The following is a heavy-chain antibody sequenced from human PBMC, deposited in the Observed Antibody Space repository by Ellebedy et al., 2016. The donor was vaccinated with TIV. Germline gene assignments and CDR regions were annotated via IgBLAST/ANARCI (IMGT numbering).Heavy chain of an antibody. D-gene: IGHD3-22*01. J-gene: IGHJ3*02. CDR3: ARGLRGFYYDSSGYPDGFDI. CDR1: GYSFTTYW. V-gene: IGHV5-51*01. CDR2: IYPGDSDT. Sequence: GESLKISCKDSGYSFTTYWIGWVRQLPGKGLEWMGIIYPGDSDTGYSPSFQGQVTISADKSISTAYLQWSSLKASDTAMYYCARGLRGFYYDSSGYPDGFDIWGQGTMVTVSS.